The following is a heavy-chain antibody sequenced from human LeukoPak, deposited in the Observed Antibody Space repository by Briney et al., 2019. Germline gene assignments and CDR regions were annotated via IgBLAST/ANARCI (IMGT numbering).Heavy chain of an antibody. J-gene: IGHJ5*02. CDR1: GFTFSSYD. CDR3: AREVGTTSGNWFDP. CDR2: IGTAGVT. D-gene: IGHD1-7*01. Sequence: GGSLRLSCAASGFTFSSYDMHWVRQATGKGLEWVSAIGTAGVTYYPGSVKGRFTISRENAKNSLYLQMNSLRAGDTAVYYCAREVGTTSGNWFDPWGQGTLVTVSS. V-gene: IGHV3-13*01.